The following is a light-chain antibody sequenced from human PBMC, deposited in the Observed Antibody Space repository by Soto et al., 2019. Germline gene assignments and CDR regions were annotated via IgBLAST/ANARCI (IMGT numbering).Light chain of an antibody. J-gene: IGLJ3*02. CDR3: QSYDSSLSTSGV. Sequence: QSVLTQPPSESGAPGQRVTISCTGSSSNIGAGYDVHWYQQLPGTAPKLLIYVNNNRPSGVPDRFSASKSGTSASLVITGLQAEDEADYYCQSYDSSLSTSGVFGGGTKLTVL. CDR1: SSNIGAGYD. CDR2: VNN. V-gene: IGLV1-40*01.